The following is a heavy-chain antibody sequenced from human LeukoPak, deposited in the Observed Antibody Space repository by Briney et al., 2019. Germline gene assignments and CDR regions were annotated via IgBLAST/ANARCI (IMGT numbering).Heavy chain of an antibody. CDR3: ARVRVPAAISWFDP. CDR2: IYYSGST. J-gene: IGHJ5*02. D-gene: IGHD2-2*01. V-gene: IGHV4-59*01. CDR1: GGSISSYY. Sequence: PSETLSLTCTVSGGSISSYYWSWIRQPPGKGLEWIGYIYYSGSTNYNPSLKSRVTISVDTSKNQFSLKLCSVTAADTAVYYCARVRVPAAISWFDPWGQGTLVTVSS.